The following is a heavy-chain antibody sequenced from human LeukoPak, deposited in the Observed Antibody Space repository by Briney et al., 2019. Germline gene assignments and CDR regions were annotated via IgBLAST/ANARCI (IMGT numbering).Heavy chain of an antibody. Sequence: PSETLSLTCAVYGGSFSGYYWSWIRQPPGKGLEWIGEINHSGSTNYNPSLKSRVTISVDTSKNQFSLKLSSVTAADTAVYYCARRDYYYGSGSYYKHWGQGTLVTVSS. CDR3: ARRDYYYGSGSYYKH. J-gene: IGHJ4*02. V-gene: IGHV4-34*01. CDR1: GGSFSGYY. CDR2: INHSGST. D-gene: IGHD3-10*01.